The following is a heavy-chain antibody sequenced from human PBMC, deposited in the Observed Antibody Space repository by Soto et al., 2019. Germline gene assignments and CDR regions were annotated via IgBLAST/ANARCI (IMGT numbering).Heavy chain of an antibody. CDR1: GGSISSSSYY. CDR2: IYYSGST. V-gene: IGHV4-39*01. CDR3: VRGKRYFDY. Sequence: SETLSLTCTVSGGSISSSSYYWGWIRQPPGKGLEWIGSIYYSGSTYYNPSLKSRVTISVDTSKNQFSLKLSSGTAADTAVYYSVRGKRYFDYWGQGTLVTVSS. D-gene: IGHD3-10*01. J-gene: IGHJ4*02.